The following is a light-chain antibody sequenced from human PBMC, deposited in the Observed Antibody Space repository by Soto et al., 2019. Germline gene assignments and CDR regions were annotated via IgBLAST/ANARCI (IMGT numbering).Light chain of an antibody. CDR2: AAS. CDR1: QSISSY. J-gene: IGKJ1*01. V-gene: IGKV1-39*01. Sequence: DIQMTQSPSTLSASVGDRVTITCRASQSISSYLNWYQQKPGKAPKLLIYAASSLQSGVPSRFSGSGSGTAFNLTISSLQPEDFATYYCQQSYSTPWTFGQGTKVDIK. CDR3: QQSYSTPWT.